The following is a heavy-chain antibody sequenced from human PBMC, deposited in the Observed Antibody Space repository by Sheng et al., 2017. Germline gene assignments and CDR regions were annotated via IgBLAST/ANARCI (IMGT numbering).Heavy chain of an antibody. CDR3: ASLQPPXIQLWLGSFDY. D-gene: IGHD5-18*01. J-gene: IGHJ4*02. V-gene: IGHV4-38-2*02. Sequence: QVQLQESGPGLVKPSETLSLTCTVSGYSISSGYYWGWIRQPPGKGLEWIGSIYHSGSTYYNPSLKSRVTISVDTSKNQFSLKLSSVTAADTAVYYCASLQPPXIQLWLGSFDYVGPGNPGHRLL. CDR1: GYSISSGYY. CDR2: IYHSGST.